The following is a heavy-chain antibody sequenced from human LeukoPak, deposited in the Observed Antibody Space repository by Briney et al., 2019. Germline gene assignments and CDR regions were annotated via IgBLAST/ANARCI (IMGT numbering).Heavy chain of an antibody. D-gene: IGHD4-17*01. CDR2: ISYDGSNK. CDR3: ARGYDYDDHVLYNWFDP. V-gene: IGHV3-30-3*01. CDR1: GFTFSSYA. Sequence: GGSLRLSCAASGFTFSSYAIHWVRQAPGKGLEWVAVISYDGSNKYYADSVKGRFTISRDNSKKTLYLQMNSLRAEDTAVYYCARGYDYDDHVLYNWFDPWGQGTLVTVSS. J-gene: IGHJ5*02.